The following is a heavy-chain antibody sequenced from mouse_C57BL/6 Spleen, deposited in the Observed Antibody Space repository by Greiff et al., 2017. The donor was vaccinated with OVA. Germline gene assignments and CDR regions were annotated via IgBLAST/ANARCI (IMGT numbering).Heavy chain of an antibody. D-gene: IGHD2-3*01. V-gene: IGHV3-6*01. CDR2: ISYDGSN. CDR3: ARDGYYVGWYFDV. Sequence: VQLKESGPGLVKPSQSLSLTCSVTGYSITSGYYWHWIRQFPGNKLEWMGYISYDGSNNYNPSLKNRISITRDTSKNQFFLKLNSVTTEDTATYYCARDGYYVGWYFDVWGTGTTVTVSS. CDR1: GYSITSGYY. J-gene: IGHJ1*03.